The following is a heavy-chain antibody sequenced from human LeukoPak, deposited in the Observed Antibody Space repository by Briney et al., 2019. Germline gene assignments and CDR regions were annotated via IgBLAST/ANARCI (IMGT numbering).Heavy chain of an antibody. V-gene: IGHV4-59*08. D-gene: IGHD6-19*01. CDR3: AGGSQWLAFDS. CDR2: YYNSGST. J-gene: IGHJ4*02. CDR1: GGSIRSYY. Sequence: SETLSLSCTVSGGSIRSYYWGWIRQPPGKALEWIGSYYNSGSTNYNPSLNRRVSMSADLSKNQLSLNLNSVTAADTAVYYCAGGSQWLAFDSWGQGTLVSVSS.